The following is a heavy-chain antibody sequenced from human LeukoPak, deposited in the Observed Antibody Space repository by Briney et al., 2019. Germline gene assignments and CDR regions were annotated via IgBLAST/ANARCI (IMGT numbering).Heavy chain of an antibody. CDR1: GGTYSSYA. D-gene: IGHD3-10*01. J-gene: IGHJ4*02. CDR2: IIPILGIA. Sequence: SVKVSCQASGGTYSSYAISWVRQAPGQGLEWMGRIIPILGIANYAQKFQGRVTITADKSTSTAYMELSSLRSEDTAVYYCARNMVAYGSGNYCFDYWGQRTLVTVSS. V-gene: IGHV1-69*04. CDR3: ARNMVAYGSGNYCFDY.